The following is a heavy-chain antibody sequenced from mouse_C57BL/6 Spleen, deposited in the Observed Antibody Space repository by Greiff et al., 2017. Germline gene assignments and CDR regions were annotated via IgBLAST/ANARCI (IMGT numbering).Heavy chain of an antibody. D-gene: IGHD1-1*01. J-gene: IGHJ4*01. CDR2: IDPSDSYT. Sequence: QVQLKQPGAELVMPGASVKLSCKASGYTFTSYWMHWVKQRPGQGLEWIGEIDPSDSYTNYNQKFKGKSTLTVDKSSSTAYMQLSSLTSEDSAVYYGARGEGYGSSYDYAMDYWGQGTSVTVSS. CDR3: ARGEGYGSSYDYAMDY. V-gene: IGHV1-69*01. CDR1: GYTFTSYW.